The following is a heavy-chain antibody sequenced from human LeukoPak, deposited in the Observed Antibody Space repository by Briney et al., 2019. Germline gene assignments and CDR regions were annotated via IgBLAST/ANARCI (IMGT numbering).Heavy chain of an antibody. CDR3: ARGGCSSTSSYAVLDAFDI. J-gene: IGHJ3*02. Sequence: SETLSLTCAVYGGSFSGYYWSWIRQPPGKGLEWIGEINHSGSTNYNPSLKSRVTISVDTSKNQFSLKLSSVTAADTAVYYCARGGCSSTSSYAVLDAFDIWGQGTMVTVSS. CDR2: INHSGST. V-gene: IGHV4-34*01. D-gene: IGHD2-2*01. CDR1: GGSFSGYY.